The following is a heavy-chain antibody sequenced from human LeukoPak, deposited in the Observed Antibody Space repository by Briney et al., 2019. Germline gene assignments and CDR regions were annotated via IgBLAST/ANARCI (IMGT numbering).Heavy chain of an antibody. Sequence: GGSLRLSCAASGFTSCRHSMNCVPQTPEKRLECVSSICSSSSYLYYAHPAKGRFTISRDNAKNSLYLQMNSLRDGDTAVYYCARGLDYWGQGTLVTVSS. CDR2: ICSSSSYL. CDR3: ARGLDY. CDR1: GFTSCRHS. V-gene: IGHV3-21*01. J-gene: IGHJ4*02.